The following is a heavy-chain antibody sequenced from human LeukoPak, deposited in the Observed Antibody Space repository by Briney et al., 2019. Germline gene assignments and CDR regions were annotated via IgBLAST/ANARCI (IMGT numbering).Heavy chain of an antibody. CDR2: INHSGST. CDR1: VGSFSGYY. J-gene: IGHJ4*02. Sequence: SETLSLTCAVYVGSFSGYYWSWIRQPPGKGLEWIGEINHSGSTNYNPSLKSRVTISVDTSKNQFSLKLSSVTAADTAVYYCARELRWYSYGSYFDYWGQGTLVTVSS. D-gene: IGHD5-18*01. CDR3: ARELRWYSYGSYFDY. V-gene: IGHV4-34*01.